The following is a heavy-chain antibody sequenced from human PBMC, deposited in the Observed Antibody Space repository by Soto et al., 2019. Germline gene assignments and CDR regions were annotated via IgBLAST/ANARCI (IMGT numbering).Heavy chain of an antibody. D-gene: IGHD2-2*01. V-gene: IGHV3-7*01. CDR3: GRGGGYCSSTSCFWGYYYYYMDV. J-gene: IGHJ6*03. CDR1: GFTFSSYW. CDR2: IKQDGSEK. Sequence: GGSLRLSCAASGFTFSSYWMSWVRQAPGKGLEWVANIKQDGSEKYYVDSVKGRFTISRDNAKNSLYLQMNSLRAEDTAVYYCGRGGGYCSSTSCFWGYYYYYMDVWGKGTTVTVSS.